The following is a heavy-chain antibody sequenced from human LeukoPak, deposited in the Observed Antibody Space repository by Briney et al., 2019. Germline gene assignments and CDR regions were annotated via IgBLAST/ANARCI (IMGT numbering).Heavy chain of an antibody. CDR2: ISVSGAGT. D-gene: IGHD2-21*02. CDR3: AKVDPASVTGGVFYYYYYMDV. V-gene: IGHV3-23*01. J-gene: IGHJ6*03. CDR1: GFTFTNHV. Sequence: GGSLRLSCAASGFTFTNHVITWVRQAPGKGLEWVSGISVSGAGTFYAESVKGRFTISRDNSKTMLSLQMNSLRAEDTAIYYCAKVDPASVTGGVFYYYYYMDVWGKGTTVTVSS.